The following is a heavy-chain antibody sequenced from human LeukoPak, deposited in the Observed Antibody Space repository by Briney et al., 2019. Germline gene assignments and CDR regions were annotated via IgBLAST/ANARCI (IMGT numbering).Heavy chain of an antibody. CDR2: INHSGST. J-gene: IGHJ4*02. V-gene: IGHV4-34*01. CDR3: ARISLWGTLGY. D-gene: IGHD3-16*01. Sequence: SETLSLTCAVYGGSFSGYYWSWIRQPPGKGLEWIGEINHSGSTNYNPSLRSRVTISVDTSKNQFSLKLSSVTAADTAVYYCARISLWGTLGYWGQGTLVTVSS. CDR1: GGSFSGYY.